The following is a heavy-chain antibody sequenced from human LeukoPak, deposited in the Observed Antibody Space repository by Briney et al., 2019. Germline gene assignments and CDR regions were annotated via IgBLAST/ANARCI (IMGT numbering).Heavy chain of an antibody. CDR2: TYYRSKWYN. CDR3: ARGTYYYGSGSLSYDY. CDR1: GDSVSSNSAA. Sequence: SQTLSLTCAISGDSVSSNSAAWNWIRQSPSRGLEWLGRTYYRSKWYNDYAVSVKSRITINPDTSKNQFSLQLNSVTPEDTAVYYCARGTYYYGSGSLSYDYWGQGTLVTVSS. D-gene: IGHD3-10*01. V-gene: IGHV6-1*01. J-gene: IGHJ4*02.